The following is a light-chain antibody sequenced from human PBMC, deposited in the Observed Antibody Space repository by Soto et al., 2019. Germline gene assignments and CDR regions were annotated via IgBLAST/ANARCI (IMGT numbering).Light chain of an antibody. CDR3: ASWDVSLKGVV. CDR2: EGS. V-gene: IGLV2-14*02. J-gene: IGLJ2*01. Sequence: QSVLTQPASVSGSPGQSITISCTGTSSDVGSYNLVSWYQQHPGKAPKLMIYEGSKRPSGVPDRISGSKSGTSASLAISGLQSEDEADYYCASWDVSLKGVVFGGATKLTVL. CDR1: SSDVGSYNL.